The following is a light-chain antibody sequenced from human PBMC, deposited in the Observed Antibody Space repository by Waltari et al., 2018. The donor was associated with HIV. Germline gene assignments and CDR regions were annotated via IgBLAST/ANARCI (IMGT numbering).Light chain of an antibody. Sequence: QLALTQSPSASDSLGASVRLTCTLSSGQSSYSIAWHQQQPEKGPRFLMRLNSDGSHTRGDGIPDRFSGSASGAERYLTISSLQSEDEADYYCQSWDNGVRVFGGGTKLTVL. J-gene: IGLJ3*02. CDR1: SGQSSYS. CDR2: LNSDGSH. V-gene: IGLV4-69*01. CDR3: QSWDNGVRV.